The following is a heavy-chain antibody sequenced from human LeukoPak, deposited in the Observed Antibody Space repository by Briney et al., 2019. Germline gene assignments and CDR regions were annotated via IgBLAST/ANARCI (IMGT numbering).Heavy chain of an antibody. CDR2: ISVYNDAT. CDR3: ARRTLDSSGYVFGHPTEPFYFDS. CDR1: GYTFTRYG. J-gene: IGHJ4*02. D-gene: IGHD3-22*01. Sequence: ASVKVPCKASGYTFTRYGINWVRQAPGQGLEWVGWISVYNDATSYAQKLQGRVSLTTDPSTNTAYMELNSLRSDDTAIYYCARRTLDSSGYVFGHPTEPFYFDSWGQGTLVTVSS. V-gene: IGHV1-18*01.